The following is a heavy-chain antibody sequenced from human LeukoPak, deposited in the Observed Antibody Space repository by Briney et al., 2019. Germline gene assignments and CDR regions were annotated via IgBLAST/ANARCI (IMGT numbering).Heavy chain of an antibody. Sequence: GGSLRLSCAASGFTFSSYAMSWVRQAPGKGLEWVSAISGSGGSTYYADSVKGRSTISRDNSKNTLYLQMNSLRAEDTAVYYCARDLGRTTFDYWGQGTLVTVSS. J-gene: IGHJ4*02. CDR3: ARDLGRTTFDY. CDR2: ISGSGGST. CDR1: GFTFSSYA. D-gene: IGHD1-7*01. V-gene: IGHV3-23*01.